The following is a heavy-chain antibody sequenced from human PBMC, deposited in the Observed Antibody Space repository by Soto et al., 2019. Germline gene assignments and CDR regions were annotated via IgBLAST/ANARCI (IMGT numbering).Heavy chain of an antibody. CDR2: IIPIFGTA. Sequence: QVQLVQSGAAVKKPGSSVKVSCKASGGTFSSYAISWVRQAPGQGLEWMGGIIPIFGTANYAQKFQGRVTITADESTSTAYMELSSLRSEDTAVYYCARGGWELPIGYWYFDLWGRGTLVTVSS. CDR3: ARGGWELPIGYWYFDL. V-gene: IGHV1-69*12. CDR1: GGTFSSYA. D-gene: IGHD1-26*01. J-gene: IGHJ2*01.